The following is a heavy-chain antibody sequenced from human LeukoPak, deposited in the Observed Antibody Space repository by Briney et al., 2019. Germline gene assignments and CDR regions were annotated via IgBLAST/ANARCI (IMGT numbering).Heavy chain of an antibody. Sequence: GGSLRLSCAASGFTFSSYAMSWVRQAPGKGLEWVSAISGSGGTTYYAGSVKGRFTISRDDSKNTLYLQMNSLRVEDTAVYYCAKGGSPSGYHMLDYWGQGTLVIVSS. V-gene: IGHV3-23*01. D-gene: IGHD5-12*01. CDR2: ISGSGGTT. J-gene: IGHJ4*02. CDR1: GFTFSSYA. CDR3: AKGGSPSGYHMLDY.